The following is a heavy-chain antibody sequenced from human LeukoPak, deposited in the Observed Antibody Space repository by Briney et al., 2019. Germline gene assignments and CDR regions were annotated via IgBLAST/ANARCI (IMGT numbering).Heavy chain of an antibody. CDR2: INPNSGGT. D-gene: IGHD5-18*01. CDR3: ARGLHGYSYGQEDAFDI. J-gene: IGHJ3*02. Sequence: ASVKVSCKASGFTFTGYYMHWVRQAPGQGLEWMGWINPNSGGTNYAQKFQGWVTMTRDTSISTAYMELSRLRSDDTAVYYCARGLHGYSYGQEDAFDIWGQGTMVTVSS. CDR1: GFTFTGYY. V-gene: IGHV1-2*04.